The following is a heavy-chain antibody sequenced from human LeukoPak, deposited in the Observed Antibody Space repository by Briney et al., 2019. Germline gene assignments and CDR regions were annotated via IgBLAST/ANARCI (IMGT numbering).Heavy chain of an antibody. D-gene: IGHD2-8*01. J-gene: IGHJ6*03. Sequence: ASVKVSCKASGGTFSSYAISWVRQAPGQGLEWMGGIILIFGTANYAQKFQGRVTITTDESTSTAYMELNSLRSEDTAVYYCASRYCTNCVCSGYYYYYMDVWGKGTTVTVSS. V-gene: IGHV1-69*05. CDR2: IILIFGTA. CDR3: ASRYCTNCVCSGYYYYYMDV. CDR1: GGTFSSYA.